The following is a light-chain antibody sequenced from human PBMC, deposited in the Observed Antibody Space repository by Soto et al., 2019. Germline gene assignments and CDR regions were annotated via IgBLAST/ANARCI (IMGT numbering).Light chain of an antibody. Sequence: SYELTQPPSVSVAPGQTATFTCEGPNIGSLSVHWYQHKAGQAPVLVVHDDDDRPSGIPERFSGSNSGHTATLTVSRVEAGDEADFYCQVWDSRANHVVLGGGTKLTVL. J-gene: IGLJ3*02. V-gene: IGLV3-21*02. CDR1: NIGSLS. CDR3: QVWDSRANHVV. CDR2: DDD.